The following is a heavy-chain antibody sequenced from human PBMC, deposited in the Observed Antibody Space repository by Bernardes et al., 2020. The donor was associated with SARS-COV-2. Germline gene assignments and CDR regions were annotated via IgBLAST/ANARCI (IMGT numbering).Heavy chain of an antibody. D-gene: IGHD1-26*01. J-gene: IGHJ4*02. CDR1: GFTFSHYW. CDR2: LNGDGSST. CDR3: VRGSGNYYFDV. Sequence: GSLRRSCAASGFTFSHYWMHWVRPTPEKGLVWVSRLNGDGSSTNYADSVKGRFSISRDNAKNTVYLQMNSLRVEDTALYYCVRGSGNYYFDVWGQGILVTVSS. V-gene: IGHV3-74*01.